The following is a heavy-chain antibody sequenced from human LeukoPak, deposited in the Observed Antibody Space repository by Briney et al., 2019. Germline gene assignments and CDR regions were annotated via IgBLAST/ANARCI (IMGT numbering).Heavy chain of an antibody. Sequence: ASVKVSCKASGYTFTGYYMHWVRQAPGQGLEWMGWINPNSGGTNYAQKFQGRVTMTRDTSISTAYMELSRLRPDDTAVYYCARATWSGWGAFDIWGQGTMVTVSS. D-gene: IGHD3-3*01. CDR2: INPNSGGT. V-gene: IGHV1-2*02. CDR3: ARATWSGWGAFDI. J-gene: IGHJ3*02. CDR1: GYTFTGYY.